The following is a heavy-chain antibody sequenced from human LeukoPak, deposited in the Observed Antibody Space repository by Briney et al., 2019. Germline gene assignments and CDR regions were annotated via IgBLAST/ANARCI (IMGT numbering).Heavy chain of an antibody. CDR3: AKGHRYSSGWYWSHWFDP. J-gene: IGHJ5*02. Sequence: SETLSLTCAVYGGSFSDYYWTWIRQPPGKGPEWIGEINHSESTNYNPSLKSRVTISVDTSKKQFFLRLSSVTAADTAVYYCAKGHRYSSGWYWSHWFDPWGQGTLVTVS. V-gene: IGHV4-34*01. CDR1: GGSFSDYY. CDR2: INHSEST. D-gene: IGHD6-19*01.